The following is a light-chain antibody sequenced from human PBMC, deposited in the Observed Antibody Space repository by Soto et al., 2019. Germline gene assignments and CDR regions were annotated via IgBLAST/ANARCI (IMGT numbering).Light chain of an antibody. CDR1: QGLSSTY. V-gene: IGKV3-20*01. J-gene: IGKJ1*01. CDR3: KQCLRSPWT. CDR2: GAS. Sequence: EIVLTQSPGTLSLSPGERATLSCRASQGLSSTYLAWYQQIPGQAPRLLMYGASSRATCIPDRFSGSGSGTDFTLTISRLEPEDFAVYSCKQCLRSPWTFGQGTVVEIK.